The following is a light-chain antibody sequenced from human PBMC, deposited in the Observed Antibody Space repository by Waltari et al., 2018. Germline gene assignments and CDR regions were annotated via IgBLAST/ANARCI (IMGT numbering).Light chain of an antibody. Sequence: DIQMSQSPSSLSASIGDRVTITCRASDDIRMYLAWYQVKPGNIPKVLIYGSSRLQSGLPSRFSGSGYGTEFTLTISSLQPEDIATYYCQKYDRAPFTFGPGTRVDLK. V-gene: IGKV1-27*01. CDR2: GSS. CDR1: DDIRMY. J-gene: IGKJ3*01. CDR3: QKYDRAPFT.